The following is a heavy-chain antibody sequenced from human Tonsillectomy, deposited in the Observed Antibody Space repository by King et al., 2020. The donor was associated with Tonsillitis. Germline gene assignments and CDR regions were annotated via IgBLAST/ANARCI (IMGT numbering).Heavy chain of an antibody. V-gene: IGHV3-30*02. CDR3: AKDYYLMYGGIDTFDM. D-gene: IGHD4-23*01. J-gene: IGHJ3*02. Sequence: VQLVQSGGGVVQPGGSLKLSCAASGLIFSNYGMHWVRQAPGKGLEWVAFIRYDGSNTYYGDSVKGRFTISRDNSKKTLYLQMNSLRTEDTAVYYCAKDYYLMYGGIDTFDMWGQGTMVTVSS. CDR2: IRYDGSNT. CDR1: GLIFSNYG.